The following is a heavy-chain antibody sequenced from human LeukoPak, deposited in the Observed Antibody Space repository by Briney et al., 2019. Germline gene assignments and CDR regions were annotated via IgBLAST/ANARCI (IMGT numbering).Heavy chain of an antibody. CDR1: GDTVNTRRYY. CDR2: IYHSGST. V-gene: IGHV4-39*01. Sequence: PSETLSLTCPVSGDTVNTRRYYWGWIRQPPGQGLEWIGSIYHSGSTYYEPSLRSRVTISIDTSRNLFSLNLASVTTADTALYFCARRDIVKGGFDYWGQGTLVTVSS. D-gene: IGHD3-16*02. CDR3: ARRDIVKGGFDY. J-gene: IGHJ4*02.